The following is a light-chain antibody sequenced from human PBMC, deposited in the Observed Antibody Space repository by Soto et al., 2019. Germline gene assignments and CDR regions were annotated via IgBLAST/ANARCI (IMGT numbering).Light chain of an antibody. J-gene: IGLJ2*01. Sequence: QPVLTQPPSVSAAPGQKVSISCSGSSSNIGNNDVSWYQQLPGTAPKLLIYDNDKRPSGIPDRFSGSKSGTSATLGITGLQAGDEADYYCGTWDSSLTVAVFGGGTKVTVL. CDR2: DND. CDR1: SSNIGNND. CDR3: GTWDSSLTVAV. V-gene: IGLV1-51*01.